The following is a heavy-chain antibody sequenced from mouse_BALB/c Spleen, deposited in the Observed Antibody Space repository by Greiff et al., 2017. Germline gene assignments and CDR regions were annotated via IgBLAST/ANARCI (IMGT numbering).Heavy chain of an antibody. CDR2: ISSGGSYT. D-gene: IGHD1-1*01. V-gene: IGHV5-9-4*01. J-gene: IGHJ3*01. Sequence: DVMLVESGGGLVKPGGSLKLSCAASGFTFSSYAMSWVRQSPEKRLEWVAEISSGGSYTYYPDTVTGRFTISRDNAKNTLYLEMSSLRSEDTAMYYCARDQENYYGSSSWFAYWGQGTLVTVSA. CDR3: ARDQENYYGSSSWFAY. CDR1: GFTFSSYA.